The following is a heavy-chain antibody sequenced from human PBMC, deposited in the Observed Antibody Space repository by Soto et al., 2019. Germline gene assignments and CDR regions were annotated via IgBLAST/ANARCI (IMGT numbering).Heavy chain of an antibody. J-gene: IGHJ4*02. D-gene: IGHD3-22*01. Sequence: SETLSLTCAVYGGSFSGYYWSWIRQPPGKGLEWIGEINHSGSTNYNPSLKSRVTISVDTSKNQFSLKLSSVTAADTAVYYCARPTQYQIHRSGYYFFDYWGQGTLVTVSS. CDR1: GGSFSGYY. CDR2: INHSGST. CDR3: ARPTQYQIHRSGYYFFDY. V-gene: IGHV4-34*01.